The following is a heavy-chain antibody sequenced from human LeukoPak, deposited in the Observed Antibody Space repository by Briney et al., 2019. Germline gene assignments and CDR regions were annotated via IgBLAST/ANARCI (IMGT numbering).Heavy chain of an antibody. CDR1: GFTFSAYW. V-gene: IGHV3-7*01. Sequence: PGGSLRLSCVASGFTFSAYWMTWVRQAPGKGLDWEANIRLDGSENYYVDSVRGRFTISRDNAKNSLYLQMNSLRAEDTAVYYCARRARYCTSTSCDPIGAFDIWGQGTMVTVSS. D-gene: IGHD2-2*01. CDR2: IRLDGSEN. J-gene: IGHJ3*02. CDR3: ARRARYCTSTSCDPIGAFDI.